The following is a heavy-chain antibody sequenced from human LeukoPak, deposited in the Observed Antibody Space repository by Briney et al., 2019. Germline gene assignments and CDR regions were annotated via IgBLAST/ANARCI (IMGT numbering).Heavy chain of an antibody. D-gene: IGHD3-16*01. V-gene: IGHV3-74*01. Sequence: GGSLRLSCAASGFTFTSHWMHWVRQTPGKGLVWVSGIKNDGNDTAYADSVKGRFTISRDSAKNTLYLQMDSLRAEDTAVYYCARDMNPTVSDFWGQGTLVTVSS. CDR3: ARDMNPTVSDF. J-gene: IGHJ4*02. CDR1: GFTFTSHW. CDR2: IKNDGNDT.